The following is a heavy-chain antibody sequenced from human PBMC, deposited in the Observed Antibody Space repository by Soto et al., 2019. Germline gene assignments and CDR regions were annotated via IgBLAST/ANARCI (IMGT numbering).Heavy chain of an antibody. CDR3: ARAERLTTVTSFYFDY. CDR1: GGSISSGGYY. CDR2: IYYSGST. D-gene: IGHD4-4*01. V-gene: IGHV4-31*03. J-gene: IGHJ4*02. Sequence: SETLSLTCTVSGGSISSGGYYWSWIRQHPGKGLEWIGYIYYSGSTYYNPSLKSRVTISVDTSKNQFSLKLSSVTAADTAVYYCARAERLTTVTSFYFDYWGQGTLVTVSS.